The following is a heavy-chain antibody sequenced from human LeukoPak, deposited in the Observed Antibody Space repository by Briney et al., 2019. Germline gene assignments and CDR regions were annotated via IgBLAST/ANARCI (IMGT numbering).Heavy chain of an antibody. CDR1: GFTFSDYH. CDR2: ISSGGSTI. V-gene: IGHV3-11*01. J-gene: IGHJ4*02. CDR3: ARDVELRC. D-gene: IGHD1-26*01. Sequence: GGSLRLSRAASGFTFSDYHMSWIRPAPAKGLEWVSYISSGGSTIYYADSVKGRFTISRDNAKNSLYLQMSSLRAEDTAVYYCARDVELRCWGQGALVTVSS.